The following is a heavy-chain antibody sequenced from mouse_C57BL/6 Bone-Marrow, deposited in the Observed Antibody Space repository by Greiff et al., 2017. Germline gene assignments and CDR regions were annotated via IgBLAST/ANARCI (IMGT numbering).Heavy chain of an antibody. Sequence: QVQLQQPGAELVKPGASVKLSCKASGYTFTSYWMHWVKQRPGQGLEWIGLIHPNSGSTNYNEKFKSKATLTVDKSSSTAYMQLSSLTSEDSAVYYCARSGANWADYWGQGTTLTVSS. CDR1: GYTFTSYW. CDR2: IHPNSGST. D-gene: IGHD4-1*01. V-gene: IGHV1-64*01. J-gene: IGHJ2*01. CDR3: ARSGANWADY.